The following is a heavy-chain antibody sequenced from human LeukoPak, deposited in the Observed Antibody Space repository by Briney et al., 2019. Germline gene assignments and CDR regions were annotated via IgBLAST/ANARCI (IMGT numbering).Heavy chain of an antibody. Sequence: SQTLSLTCAISGDSVSSNSVAWNWIRQSPSRGLEWLGRTYYRSKWYNDYAGFVKSRITINPDTSKNQFSLQLKSVTPEDTVVYYCAYGMDVWGQGTTVTVSS. J-gene: IGHJ6*02. CDR2: TYYRSKWYN. CDR3: AYGMDV. V-gene: IGHV6-1*01. CDR1: GDSVSSNSVA.